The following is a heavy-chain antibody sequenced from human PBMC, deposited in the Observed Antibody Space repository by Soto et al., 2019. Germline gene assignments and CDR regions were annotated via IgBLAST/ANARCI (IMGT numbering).Heavy chain of an antibody. CDR1: GYTFTSYG. CDR2: ISAYNGNT. D-gene: IGHD1-26*01. Sequence: QVQLVQSGAEVKKPGASVKVSCKASGYTFTSYGISWVRQAPGQGLEWMGWISAYNGNTKYAQKFQGRATMTTDTSTSTAYMQLRTLRSADTAVYYCARDLGASYYAPVDYWGQGTLVTVSS. V-gene: IGHV1-18*01. CDR3: ARDLGASYYAPVDY. J-gene: IGHJ4*02.